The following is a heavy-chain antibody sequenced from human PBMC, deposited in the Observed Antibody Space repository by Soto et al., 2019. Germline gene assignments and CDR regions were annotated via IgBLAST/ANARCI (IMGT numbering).Heavy chain of an antibody. CDR3: AHRQQLAPSINFDY. J-gene: IGHJ4*02. Sequence: QITLKESGPTLVKPTQTLTLTCTFSGFSLSTSGVGVGWIRQPPGKALEWLALIYWDDDKRYSPSLKSRLTITQDTSKNQVVLTMTNMDPVDTATYYCAHRQQLAPSINFDYWGQGTLVTVSS. CDR2: IYWDDDK. D-gene: IGHD6-13*01. CDR1: GFSLSTSGVG. V-gene: IGHV2-5*02.